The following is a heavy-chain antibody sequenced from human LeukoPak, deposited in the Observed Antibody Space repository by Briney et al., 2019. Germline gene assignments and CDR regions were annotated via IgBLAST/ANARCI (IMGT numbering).Heavy chain of an antibody. V-gene: IGHV3-30-3*01. CDR2: ISYDGSNK. CDR3: ACGYSSGWYPDY. CDR1: GFTFSSYA. D-gene: IGHD6-19*01. Sequence: PGGSLRLSCAASGFTFSSYAMHWVRQAPGKGLEWVAVISYDGSNKYYADSVKGRFTISRDNSKNTLYLQMNSLRAEDTAVYYCACGYSSGWYPDYWGQGTLVTVSS. J-gene: IGHJ4*02.